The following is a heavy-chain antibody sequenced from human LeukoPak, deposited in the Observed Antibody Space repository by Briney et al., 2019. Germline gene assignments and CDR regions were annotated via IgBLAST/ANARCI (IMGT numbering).Heavy chain of an antibody. CDR1: GFTFSRYW. CDR2: IKEDGREN. CDR3: AMQRYSYY. Sequence: GGTLRLSCAASGFTFSRYWMIWVRQAPGKGLEGVADIKEDGRENSYVESLNRLFIISRDNTKNSLYLQLNSLSAEDTAVYFCAMQRYSYYWGQGTLVTVSS. J-gene: IGHJ4*02. V-gene: IGHV3-7*01. D-gene: IGHD3-9*01.